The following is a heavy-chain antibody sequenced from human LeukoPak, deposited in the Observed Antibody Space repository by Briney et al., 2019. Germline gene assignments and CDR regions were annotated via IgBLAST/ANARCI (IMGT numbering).Heavy chain of an antibody. V-gene: IGHV3-30*01. CDR2: ISYDGSDK. D-gene: IGHD3-22*01. CDR1: GVTFSTYD. Sequence: GRSLRLSCAASGVTFSTYDMHWVRQAPGKGLEWVAVISYDGSDKFNADSVKGRFTISRDNSRNTLFLQMNSLRAEDTAVYFCAGTVRHYSDSGGQLHHWGQGTLVTVSS. CDR3: AGTVRHYSDSGGQLHH. J-gene: IGHJ1*01.